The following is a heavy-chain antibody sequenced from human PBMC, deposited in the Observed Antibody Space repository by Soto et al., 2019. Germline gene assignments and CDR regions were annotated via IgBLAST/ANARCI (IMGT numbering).Heavy chain of an antibody. CDR2: ISVYNGNT. J-gene: IGHJ3*02. D-gene: IGHD6-6*01. V-gene: IGHV1-18*04. CDR3: ARRVYSSSSDVGVHAFDI. CDR1: GYRFISYG. Sequence: QVQLVQSGAEVKMPGASVKVSCKTSGYRFISYGISWVRLAPGHGLEWMGWISVYNGNTKYAQKFQGRVTMTTDTSTNTAYMELRSLRSDDTAVYYCARRVYSSSSDVGVHAFDIWGQGTMVTVSS.